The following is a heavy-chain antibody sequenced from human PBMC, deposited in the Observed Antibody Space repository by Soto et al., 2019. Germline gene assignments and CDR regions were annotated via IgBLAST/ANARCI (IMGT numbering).Heavy chain of an antibody. CDR1: GFTFSSYG. CDR3: ARGPYDFWSGHFDY. J-gene: IGHJ4*02. D-gene: IGHD3-3*01. Sequence: QVQLVESGGGVVQPGRSLRLSCAASGFTFSSYGMHWVRQASGKGLEWVAVIWYDGSNKYYADSVKGRFTISRDNSKNTLYLQMNSLRAEDTAVYYCARGPYDFWSGHFDYWGQGTLVTVSS. V-gene: IGHV3-33*01. CDR2: IWYDGSNK.